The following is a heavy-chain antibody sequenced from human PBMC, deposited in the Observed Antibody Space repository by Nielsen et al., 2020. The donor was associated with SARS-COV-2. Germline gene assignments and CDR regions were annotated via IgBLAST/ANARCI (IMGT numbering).Heavy chain of an antibody. J-gene: IGHJ5*02. CDR3: VRHSSAGRIVSYFDP. V-gene: IGHV5-51*01. CDR2: IYPSDSDT. Sequence: VRQMPGKGLEWMGIIYPSDSDTRYSQSFEGQVTISADKSISTVYLQWSSLKASDTAIYYCVRHSSAGRIVSYFDPWGQRTLVTVSS. D-gene: IGHD1-26*01.